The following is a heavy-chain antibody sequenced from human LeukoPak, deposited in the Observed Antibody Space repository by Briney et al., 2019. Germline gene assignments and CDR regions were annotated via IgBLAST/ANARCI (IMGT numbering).Heavy chain of an antibody. CDR2: INLSGST. V-gene: IGHV4-34*01. CDR3: ARLDYYGSGRWRYYGMDV. J-gene: IGHJ6*02. Sequence: SETLSLTCAVYGGSFSGYYWSWIRQPPGKGLEWIGEINLSGSTNYNPSLKSRVTISVDASKNQFSLKLSSVTAADTAVYYCARLDYYGSGRWRYYGMDVWGQGTTVTVSS. CDR1: GGSFSGYY. D-gene: IGHD3-10*01.